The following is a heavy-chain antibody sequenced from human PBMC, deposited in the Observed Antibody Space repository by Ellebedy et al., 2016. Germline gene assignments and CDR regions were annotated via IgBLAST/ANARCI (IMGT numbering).Heavy chain of an antibody. CDR1: GFTFTSSA. CDR2: IVVGSGKT. D-gene: IGHD3-16*02. Sequence: ASVKVSCKASGFTFTSSAVQWVRQARGQRLEWIGWIVVGSGKTNYAQKFQERVTITRDMSTNTAYMELSSLRSEDTAFYYCAAPDPYVWGSYRSSLNYYYVMDVWGQGTTVTVSS. V-gene: IGHV1-58*01. J-gene: IGHJ6*02. CDR3: AAPDPYVWGSYRSSLNYYYVMDV.